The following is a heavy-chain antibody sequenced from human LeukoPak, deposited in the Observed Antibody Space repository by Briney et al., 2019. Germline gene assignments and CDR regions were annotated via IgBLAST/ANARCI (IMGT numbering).Heavy chain of an antibody. Sequence: PGGSLRLSCAASGFTFSSYGMHWVRQAPGKGLEWVAVIWYDGSNKYYADSVKGRFTISRDNSKNTLYLQMDSLRAEDTAVYYCAKDVRGGPIVGAGSVDYWGQGTLVTVSS. V-gene: IGHV3-33*06. CDR1: GFTFSSYG. CDR2: IWYDGSNK. D-gene: IGHD1-26*01. J-gene: IGHJ4*02. CDR3: AKDVRGGPIVGAGSVDY.